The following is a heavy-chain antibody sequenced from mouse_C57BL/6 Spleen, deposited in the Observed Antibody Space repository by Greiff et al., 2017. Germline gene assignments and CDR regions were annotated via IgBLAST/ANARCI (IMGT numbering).Heavy chain of an antibody. CDR2: IYPGDGDT. D-gene: IGHD4-1*01. Sequence: QVQLQQSGPELVKPGASVKISCKASGYAFSSSWMNWVKQRPGKGLEWIGRIYPGDGDTNYNGKFKGKATLTADKSSSTAYMQLSSLTSEDSAVYFCARGTGPAWFAYWGQGTLVTVSA. V-gene: IGHV1-82*01. CDR1: GYAFSSSW. CDR3: ARGTGPAWFAY. J-gene: IGHJ3*01.